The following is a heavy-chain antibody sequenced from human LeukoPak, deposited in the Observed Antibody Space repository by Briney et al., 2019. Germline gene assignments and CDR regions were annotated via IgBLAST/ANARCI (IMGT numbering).Heavy chain of an antibody. CDR2: IYNGGST. Sequence: PGGSLTLSCTASGFTVSSNYMIWVRQAPGKGLEWVSVIYNGGSTYYADCVKGRFPISRDNSKNTLYLQMTSLRAEDTAVYYCARESVVGAPDYWGQGTLVTVSS. V-gene: IGHV3-66*01. CDR1: GFTVSSNY. J-gene: IGHJ4*02. CDR3: ARESVVGAPDY. D-gene: IGHD2-15*01.